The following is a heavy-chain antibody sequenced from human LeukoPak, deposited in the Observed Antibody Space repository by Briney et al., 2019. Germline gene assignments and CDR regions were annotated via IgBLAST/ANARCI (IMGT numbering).Heavy chain of an antibody. D-gene: IGHD3-3*01. CDR1: GGSISSYY. V-gene: IGHV4-59*01. J-gene: IGHJ3*02. CDR3: ARVATIFGVVRGWAFDI. Sequence: PSETLSLTCTVSGGSISSYYWSWIRQPPGKGLEWIGYIYYSGSTNYNPSLKSRVTISVDTSKNQFSLKMSSVTAADTAVYYCARVATIFGVVRGWAFDIWGQGTMVTVSS. CDR2: IYYSGST.